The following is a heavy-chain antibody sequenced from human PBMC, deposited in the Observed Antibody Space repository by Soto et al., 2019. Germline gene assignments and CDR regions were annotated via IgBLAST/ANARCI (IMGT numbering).Heavy chain of an antibody. J-gene: IGHJ3*01. CDR3: ARSPGGYYID. CDR1: GFSFSNYW. V-gene: IGHV3-74*01. D-gene: IGHD3-9*01. CDR2: INTDGSST. Sequence: EVQLVESGGGLVQPGGSLRLSCTDSGFSFSNYWMHWVRQGPGKGLVWVSRINTDGSSTNYADSVKGRFTISRDNAKNTLYLQMNSRRDEDTAVYYCARSPGGYYIDWGQGTMVTVSS.